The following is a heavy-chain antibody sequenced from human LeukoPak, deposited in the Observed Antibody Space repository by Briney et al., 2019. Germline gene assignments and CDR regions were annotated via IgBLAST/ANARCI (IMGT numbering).Heavy chain of an antibody. CDR1: GFTFSSYA. J-gene: IGHJ4*02. Sequence: GGSLRHFCAASGFTFSSYAMSWVRQAPGKGLEWVSAISGSGGSTYYADSVKGRFTISRDNSKNTLYLQMNSLKAEDTAVYYCAKDPYGGGSDYWGQGTLVTVSS. V-gene: IGHV3-23*01. CDR3: AKDPYGGGSDY. D-gene: IGHD4-23*01. CDR2: ISGSGGST.